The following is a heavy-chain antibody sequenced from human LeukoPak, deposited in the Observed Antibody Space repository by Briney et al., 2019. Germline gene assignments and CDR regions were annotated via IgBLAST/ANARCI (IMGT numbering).Heavy chain of an antibody. Sequence: PGGSLRLSCAASGFTFSSYEMNWVRQAPGKGLEWVSYIGGSGRTIYYADTVKGRFTISRDNSKNTLYLQMNSLRTEDTAVYYCAKSYSGSYYVIDYWGQGTLVTVSS. CDR3: AKSYSGSYYVIDY. D-gene: IGHD1-26*01. J-gene: IGHJ4*02. CDR2: IGGSGRTI. V-gene: IGHV3-48*03. CDR1: GFTFSSYE.